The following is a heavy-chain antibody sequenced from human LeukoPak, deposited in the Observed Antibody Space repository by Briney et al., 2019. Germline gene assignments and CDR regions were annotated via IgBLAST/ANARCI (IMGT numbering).Heavy chain of an antibody. CDR1: GGSISSGGYY. CDR2: IYYSGST. Sequence: SETLSLTCTVSGGSISSGGYYWSWIRQHPGTGLEWIGYIYYSGSTYYNPSLKSRVTISVDTSKNQFSLKLSSVTAADTAVYYCTEYRGGAFDIWGQGTVVTVSS. V-gene: IGHV4-31*03. CDR3: TEYRGGAFDI. D-gene: IGHD2-2*01. J-gene: IGHJ3*02.